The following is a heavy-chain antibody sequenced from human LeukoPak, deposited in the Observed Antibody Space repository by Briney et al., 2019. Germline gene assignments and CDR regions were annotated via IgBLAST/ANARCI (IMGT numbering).Heavy chain of an antibody. D-gene: IGHD5-12*01. V-gene: IGHV3-21*01. CDR1: GFAFSGDN. Sequence: GGSLRLSCAASGFAFSGDNMNWVRQAPGKGLEWVSFIGTSGSYIKYADSVKGRFTIPRDNAKNSLYLQMNSLRAEDTAMYSCARDRAIDIRAYDIWGQGTMVTVSS. CDR3: ARDRAIDIRAYDI. J-gene: IGHJ3*02. CDR2: IGTSGSYI.